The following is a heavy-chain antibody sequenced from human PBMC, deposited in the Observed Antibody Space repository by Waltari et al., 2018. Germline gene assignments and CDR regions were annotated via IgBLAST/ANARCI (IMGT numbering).Heavy chain of an antibody. CDR2: INPNSGGT. D-gene: IGHD6-13*01. J-gene: IGHJ6*03. V-gene: IGHV1-2*02. CDR3: ARGYSTPDYYYYMDV. CDR1: GYTLTGYY. Sequence: QVQLVQSGAEVKKPGASVKVSCKASGYTLTGYYMHWVRQAPGQGLEWMGWINPNSGGTNYAQKFQGRVTMTRDTSISTAYMELSRLRSDDTAVYYCARGYSTPDYYYYMDVWGKGTTVTVSS.